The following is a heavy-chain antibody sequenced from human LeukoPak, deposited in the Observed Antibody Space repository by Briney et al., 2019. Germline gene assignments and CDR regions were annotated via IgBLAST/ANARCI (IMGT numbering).Heavy chain of an antibody. Sequence: SETLSLTCTVSGGSISNYYWSWIRQPPGKGLEWIGYIYYSGSTNDNPSLKSRVTMSIDTSKNQFSLKLSSVTAADTAVYYCASSSWSYYYYYMDVWGKGTTVTVSS. CDR1: GGSISNYY. CDR2: IYYSGST. D-gene: IGHD6-13*01. V-gene: IGHV4-59*01. J-gene: IGHJ6*03. CDR3: ASSSWSYYYYYMDV.